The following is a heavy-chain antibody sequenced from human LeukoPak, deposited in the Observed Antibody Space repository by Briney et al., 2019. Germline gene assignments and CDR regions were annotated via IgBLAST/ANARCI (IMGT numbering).Heavy chain of an antibody. CDR2: IYYSGST. CDR3: ARHLRTTFDY. Sequence: PSETLSLTCTVSGGSISSYYWSWIRQPPGKGLEWIGYIYYSGSTNYNPSLKSRVTISVDTSKNQFSLKLSSVTAADTAVYYCARHLRTTFDYWGQGTLVTVSS. D-gene: IGHD4-11*01. CDR1: GGSISSYY. V-gene: IGHV4-59*08. J-gene: IGHJ4*02.